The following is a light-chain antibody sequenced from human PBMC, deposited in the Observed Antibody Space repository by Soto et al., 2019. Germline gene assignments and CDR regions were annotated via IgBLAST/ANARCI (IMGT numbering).Light chain of an antibody. J-gene: IGKJ1*01. CDR1: QSVSSSY. Sequence: EIVLTQSPGTLSLSSGERATLSCRASQSVSSSYLAWYQQKPGQAPRLLIYGASSRATGIPDRFSGSGSGTDFTLTISRLEPEDSAVYYCHQYDKSPWTFGQGTKVEIK. V-gene: IGKV3-20*01. CDR2: GAS. CDR3: HQYDKSPWT.